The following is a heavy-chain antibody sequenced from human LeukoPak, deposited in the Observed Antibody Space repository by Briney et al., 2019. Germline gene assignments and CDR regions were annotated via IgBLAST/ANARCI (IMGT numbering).Heavy chain of an antibody. J-gene: IGHJ4*02. Sequence: GGSLRLSCAASGFTFDDYAMHWVRQAPGKGLEWVSGISWTSGSIGYADSMKRRFTISRDNAKNSLYLQMNSLRAEDTALYYCVRGFGSRGFDYWGQGTLVTVSS. CDR1: GFTFDDYA. V-gene: IGHV3-9*01. CDR2: ISWTSGSI. CDR3: VRGFGSRGFDY. D-gene: IGHD3-10*01.